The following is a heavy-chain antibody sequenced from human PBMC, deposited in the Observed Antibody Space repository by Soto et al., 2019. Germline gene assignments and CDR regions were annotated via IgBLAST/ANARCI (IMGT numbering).Heavy chain of an antibody. CDR2: ISAYNGNT. J-gene: IGHJ6*02. D-gene: IGHD3-10*01. CDR3: ARELTKSNSADSYYYYYLMDV. Sequence: ASVKVSCKASGYTFTSYGISWVRQAPGQGLEWMGWISAYNGNTNYAQKLQGRVTMTTDTSTSTAYMELRSLRSDDTAVYYCARELTKSNSADSYYYYYLMDVWGQGTTVTVSS. CDR1: GYTFTSYG. V-gene: IGHV1-18*01.